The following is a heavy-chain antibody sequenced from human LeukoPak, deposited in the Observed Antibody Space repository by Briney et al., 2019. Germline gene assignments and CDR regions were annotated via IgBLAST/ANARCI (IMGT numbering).Heavy chain of an antibody. J-gene: IGHJ4*02. CDR2: IRSDGSST. CDR1: GVTFSNYW. Sequence: PGGSLRLSCAATGVTFSNYWMHWVRQVPGKGLEWVSRIRSDGSSTIYADSVKGRFTISRDNGKNTLYLQMNSLRDEDTAVYYCARSHAPYSSSWLFAYYFDYWGQGTLVTVAS. V-gene: IGHV3-74*01. D-gene: IGHD2-2*01. CDR3: ARSHAPYSSSWLFAYYFDY.